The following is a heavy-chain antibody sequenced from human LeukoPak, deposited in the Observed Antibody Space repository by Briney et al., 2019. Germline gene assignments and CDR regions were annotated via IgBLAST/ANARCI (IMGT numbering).Heavy chain of an antibody. CDR1: GYTFIGYF. D-gene: IGHD3-3*01. J-gene: IGHJ4*02. V-gene: IGHV1-2*02. CDR2: INPNSGGT. Sequence: ASVKVSCKASGYTFIGYFMHWVRQAPGQGLEWMGWINPNSGGTNYAQKFQGRVTMTRDTSISTAYMELSRLRSDDTAVYYCARATIFGVVSFDYWGQGTLVTVSS. CDR3: ARATIFGVVSFDY.